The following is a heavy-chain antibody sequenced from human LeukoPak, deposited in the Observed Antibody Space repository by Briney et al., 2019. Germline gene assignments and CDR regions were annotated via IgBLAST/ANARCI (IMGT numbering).Heavy chain of an antibody. D-gene: IGHD3-16*01. J-gene: IGHJ4*02. CDR3: ARGWPHAGGLEY. CDR1: GGSISRSTYY. CDR2: IYNSGNT. V-gene: IGHV4-39*07. Sequence: SETLSLTCTVSGGSISRSTYYWGWIRQPPGKGLEWIGSIYNSGNTYYNPSLRSRVAISVDTSQNQFSLKLNSVTAADTAVYYCARGWPHAGGLEYWGQGTLVTVSS.